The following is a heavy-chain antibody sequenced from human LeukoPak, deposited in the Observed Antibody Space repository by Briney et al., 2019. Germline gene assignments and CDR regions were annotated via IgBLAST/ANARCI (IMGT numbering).Heavy chain of an antibody. Sequence: QSGVSLRLSCTASGFTFSNYAMNWVRQAPGRGLEWVSTISGSGGDTYYADSVKGRFTISRDNSENTLFLLMNSLRAEDTAVYYCAQYCSGGGCWSYYYYGMDVRGQGTTVTVSS. CDR2: ISGSGGDT. V-gene: IGHV3-23*01. CDR3: AQYCSGGGCWSYYYYGMDV. J-gene: IGHJ6*02. D-gene: IGHD2-15*01. CDR1: GFTFSNYA.